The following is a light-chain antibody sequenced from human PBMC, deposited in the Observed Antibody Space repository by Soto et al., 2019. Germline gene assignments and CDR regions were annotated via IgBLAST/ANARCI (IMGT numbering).Light chain of an antibody. Sequence: EIVLTQSPATLSLSPGERATLSCRASESINRYLAWYQQKPGQAPRLLIYYASNRAAGIPARFSGSGSGTDFTLTISSLEPDDFAVYYCQQRSNWPPITFGQGTRLE. CDR2: YAS. V-gene: IGKV3-11*01. J-gene: IGKJ5*01. CDR1: ESINRY. CDR3: QQRSNWPPIT.